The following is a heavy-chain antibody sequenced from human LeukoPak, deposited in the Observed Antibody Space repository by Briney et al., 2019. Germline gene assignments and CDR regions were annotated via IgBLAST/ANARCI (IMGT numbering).Heavy chain of an antibody. CDR1: GFTVNKYG. J-gene: IGHJ4*02. CDR3: AKGDFRGYYGRDQFDF. Sequence: GGSLRLSCAASGFTVNKYGMHWVHQAPGKGLEWVSFIRFDGGNEYYAESVKGRFTVSRDNSKNTLYLQMNRLSAEDSALYYCAKGDFRGYYGRDQFDFWGQGTLVTVSS. D-gene: IGHD4-17*01. CDR2: IRFDGGNE. V-gene: IGHV3-30*02.